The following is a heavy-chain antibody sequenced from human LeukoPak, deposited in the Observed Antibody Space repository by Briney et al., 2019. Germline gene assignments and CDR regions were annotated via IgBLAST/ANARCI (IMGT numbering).Heavy chain of an antibody. Sequence: GGSLRLSCAASGFTFSSYSMNWVRQAPGKGLEWVSSISSSSSYIYYADSVKGRFTISRDNAKNSLYLQMNSLGAEDTAVYYCASYGSGRQHADYWGQGTLVTVSS. CDR1: GFTFSSYS. J-gene: IGHJ4*02. V-gene: IGHV3-21*01. CDR3: ASYGSGRQHADY. D-gene: IGHD3-10*01. CDR2: ISSSSSYI.